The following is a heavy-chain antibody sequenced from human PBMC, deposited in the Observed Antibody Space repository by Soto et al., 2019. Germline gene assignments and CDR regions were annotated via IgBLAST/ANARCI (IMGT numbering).Heavy chain of an antibody. V-gene: IGHV3-53*01. CDR2: IYSGGTI. Sequence: PGGSLRLSCAASGFTVSSNYMSWVRQAPGKGLEWVSVIYSGGTIYYADSVKGRFTISRDNAKNSLYLQMNSLRAEDTAVYYCARDDYGDYPWFDPWGQGTLVTVSS. CDR1: GFTVSSNY. D-gene: IGHD4-17*01. CDR3: ARDDYGDYPWFDP. J-gene: IGHJ5*02.